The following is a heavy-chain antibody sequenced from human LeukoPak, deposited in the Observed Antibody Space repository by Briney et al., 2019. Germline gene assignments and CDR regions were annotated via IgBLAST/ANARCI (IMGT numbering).Heavy chain of an antibody. V-gene: IGHV4-34*01. D-gene: IGHD3-16*01. CDR2: INHSGST. CDR1: GGSFSGYY. J-gene: IGHJ4*02. Sequence: PSETLSLTCAVYGGSFSGYYWSWIRQPPGKGLEWIGEINHSGSTNYNPSLKSRVTISVDTSKNQFSLKLSSVTAADTAVYYWAGGLGRGDFDLWGQGTLVSVSS. CDR3: AGGLGRGDFDL.